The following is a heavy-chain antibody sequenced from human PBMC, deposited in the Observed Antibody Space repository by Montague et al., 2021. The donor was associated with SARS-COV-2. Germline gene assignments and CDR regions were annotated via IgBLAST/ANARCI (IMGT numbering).Heavy chain of an antibody. V-gene: IGHV3-33*06. CDR3: AKDAGNYCGGDCWYDY. Sequence: SLLLSFSSSFFTFSSYCMHWVRQAPGKGLEWVAVIWYDGSNKYYADSVKGRFTISRDNSKNTLYLQMNSLRAEDTAVYYCAKDAGNYCGGDCWYDYWGQGTLVTVSS. CDR2: IWYDGSNK. D-gene: IGHD2-21*01. CDR1: FFTFSSYC. J-gene: IGHJ4*02.